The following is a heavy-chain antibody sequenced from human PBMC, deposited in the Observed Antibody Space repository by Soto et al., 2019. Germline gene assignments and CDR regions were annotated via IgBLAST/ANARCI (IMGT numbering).Heavy chain of an antibody. D-gene: IGHD2-2*01. V-gene: IGHV3-23*01. J-gene: IGHJ4*02. CDR1: GFTFSSYA. CDR2: ISGSGGST. CDR3: AKDFKRGDIVVVPAAYFDY. Sequence: GGSLRLSCAASGFTFSSYAMSWVRQAPGKGLEWVSAISGSGGSTYYADSVKGRFTISRDNSKNTLYLQMNSLRAEDTAVYYCAKDFKRGDIVVVPAAYFDYWGQGTLVTVSS.